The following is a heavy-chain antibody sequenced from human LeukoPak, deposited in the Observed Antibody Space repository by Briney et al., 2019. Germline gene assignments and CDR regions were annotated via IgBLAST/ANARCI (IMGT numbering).Heavy chain of an antibody. CDR1: GYTFTGYY. V-gene: IGHV1-46*01. CDR2: INPSGGST. CDR3: ARARTLNQYSSSWYGAVNWFDP. J-gene: IGHJ5*02. D-gene: IGHD6-13*01. Sequence: EASVKVSCKASGYTFTGYYMHWVRQAPGQGLEWMGIINPSGGSTSYAQKFQGRVTMTRDTSTSTVYMELSSLRSEDTAVYYCARARTLNQYSSSWYGAVNWFDPWGQGTLVTVSS.